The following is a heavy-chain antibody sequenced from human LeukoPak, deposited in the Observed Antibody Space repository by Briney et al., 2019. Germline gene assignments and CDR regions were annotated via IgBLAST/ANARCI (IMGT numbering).Heavy chain of an antibody. J-gene: IGHJ3*02. V-gene: IGHV7-4-1*02. CDR2: LNTNTGNP. Sequence: ASVKVSCKASGYPFTSYAMDWVRQAPGQGLEWMGWLNTNTGNPTYAQGFTGRFVFSLDTSVSTAYLQISSLKAEDTAVYYCARDTGGYVFDIWGLGTMVTVSS. CDR3: ARDTGGYVFDI. D-gene: IGHD1-14*01. CDR1: GYPFTSYA.